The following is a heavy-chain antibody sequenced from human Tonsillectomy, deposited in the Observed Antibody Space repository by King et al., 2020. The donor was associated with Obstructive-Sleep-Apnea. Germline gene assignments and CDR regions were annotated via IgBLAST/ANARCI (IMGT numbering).Heavy chain of an antibody. CDR3: ARDSGGSFGGY. CDR2: IDPYTGGT. CDR1: GYTFTGYY. Sequence: LQLVQSGAEVKKPGASVKVSCKASGYTFTGYYIYWVRQAPGQGLEWMGWIDPYTGGTNYGQKFQGRVTMTRDTSINTAYMELSGLSSDDTAVYYCARDSGGSFGGYWGQGTLVTVSS. D-gene: IGHD3-16*01. V-gene: IGHV1-2*02. J-gene: IGHJ4*02.